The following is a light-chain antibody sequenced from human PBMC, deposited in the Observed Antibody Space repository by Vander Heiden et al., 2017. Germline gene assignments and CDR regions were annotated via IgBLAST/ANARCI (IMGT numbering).Light chain of an antibody. J-gene: IGKJ1*01. CDR1: QGISSY. CDR3: QQDDSSPST. V-gene: IGKV1-8*01. CDR2: AAS. Sequence: AIRMTPSPSSFSASTGDRVTITCRASQGISSYLAWYQQKPGTAPKLLIYAASTLQSGVPSRFSGSGSGTDFTLTISCLQSEDFATYYCQQDDSSPSTFGQGTKVEIK.